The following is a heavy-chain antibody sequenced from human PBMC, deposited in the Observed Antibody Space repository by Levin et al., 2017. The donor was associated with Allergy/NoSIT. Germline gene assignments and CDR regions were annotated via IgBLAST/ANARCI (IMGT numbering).Heavy chain of an antibody. Sequence: ASVKVSCKASGASFSAYYIHWVRQAPGQGLEWVGWVNPNSGDTNYAQKFHGRVTMTRDTSISTVYMELSSLRSDDTAIYYCAALLHGTFDYWGQGTLVTVSS. CDR3: AALLHGTFDY. CDR2: VNPNSGDT. D-gene: IGHD1-1*01. CDR1: GASFSAYY. J-gene: IGHJ4*02. V-gene: IGHV1-2*02.